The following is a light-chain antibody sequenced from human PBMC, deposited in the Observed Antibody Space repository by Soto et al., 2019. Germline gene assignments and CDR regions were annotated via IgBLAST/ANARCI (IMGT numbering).Light chain of an antibody. CDR2: SAL. CDR3: QYYGSSPWT. CDR1: QSVSSNY. J-gene: IGKJ1*01. V-gene: IGKV3-20*01. Sequence: EIVLTQSPGTLSLSPGERGTLSCRASQSVSSNYLAWYQQKPGQAPRLLIYSALSRATGIPDRFSGSGSGTDFTLTISRLESEDFAVYYCQYYGSSPWTFGQGTKVEIK.